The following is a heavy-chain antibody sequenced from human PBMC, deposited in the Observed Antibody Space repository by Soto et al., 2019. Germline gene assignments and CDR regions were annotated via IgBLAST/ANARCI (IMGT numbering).Heavy chain of an antibody. J-gene: IGHJ4*02. CDR2: IYTETSGGST. V-gene: IGHV3-53*01. CDR1: GVNVSSNF. CDR3: TSGHTHSGRVY. Sequence: PGGSLRLSCDASGVNVSSNFMTWVRQAPGKGLEWVSAIYTETSGGSTFYADSVRGRFTISRDNSKNTLFLQMRSLRVEDTALYYCTSGHTHSGRVYWGRGTLATVAS. D-gene: IGHD1-1*01.